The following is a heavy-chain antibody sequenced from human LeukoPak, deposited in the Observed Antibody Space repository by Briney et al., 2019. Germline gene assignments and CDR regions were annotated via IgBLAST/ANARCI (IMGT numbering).Heavy chain of an antibody. CDR3: VRSQYYFDY. J-gene: IGHJ4*02. Sequence: GGSLRPSCAASGFIFNTYGMHWLRQAPGKGLEWVAVILFDGSEKYYADSVKGRFTISRDNSKNSLYLQTNSLRVEDTAVYYCVRSQYYFDYWGQGTLVTVSS. CDR1: GFIFNTYG. CDR2: ILFDGSEK. D-gene: IGHD3-10*01. V-gene: IGHV3-30*03.